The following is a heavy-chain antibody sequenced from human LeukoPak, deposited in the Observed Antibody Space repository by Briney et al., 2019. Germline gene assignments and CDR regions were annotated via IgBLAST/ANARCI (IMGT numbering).Heavy chain of an antibody. V-gene: IGHV1-2*02. Sequence: GASVKVSCKASGYTFTGYYIHWVRQAPGQGLEWMGWFNPNSGGTNYAQKFQGRVSMTWNTSISTAYMELSSLRSEDTAVYYCARRGAGTHFDYWGQGTLVTVSS. CDR1: GYTFTGYY. CDR3: ARRGAGTHFDY. CDR2: FNPNSGGT. J-gene: IGHJ4*02. D-gene: IGHD6-19*01.